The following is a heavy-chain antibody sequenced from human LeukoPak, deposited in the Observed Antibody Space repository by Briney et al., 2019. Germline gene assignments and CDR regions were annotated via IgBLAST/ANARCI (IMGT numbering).Heavy chain of an antibody. CDR3: ARARDYGGNPFDY. J-gene: IGHJ4*02. CDR1: GGTFSSYA. D-gene: IGHD4-23*01. Sequence: ASVKVSCKASGGTFSSYAISWVRQAPGQGLEWMGWMNPNSGNTGYAQKFQGRVTMTRNTSISTAYMELSSLRSEDTAVYYCARARDYGGNPFDYWGQGTLVTVSS. V-gene: IGHV1-8*02. CDR2: MNPNSGNT.